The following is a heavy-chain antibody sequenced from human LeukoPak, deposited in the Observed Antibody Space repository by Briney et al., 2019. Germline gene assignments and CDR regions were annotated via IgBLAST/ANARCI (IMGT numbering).Heavy chain of an antibody. Sequence: PSETLSLTCTVSGGSISSGSYYWSWIRQPAGKGLEWIGRIYTSGSTNYNPSLKSRVTISVDTSKNQFSLKLSSVTAADTAVYYCARTGLDDAFDIWGQGTMVTVSS. D-gene: IGHD6-19*01. CDR3: ARTGLDDAFDI. CDR1: GGSISSGSYY. V-gene: IGHV4-61*02. CDR2: IYTSGST. J-gene: IGHJ3*02.